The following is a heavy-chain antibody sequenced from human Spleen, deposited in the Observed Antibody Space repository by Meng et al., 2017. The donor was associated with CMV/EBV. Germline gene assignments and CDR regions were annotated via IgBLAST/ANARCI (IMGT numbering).Heavy chain of an antibody. D-gene: IGHD3-10*01. CDR2: ISWNSGTI. J-gene: IGHJ4*02. CDR3: GKEVERGALDY. V-gene: IGHV3-9*01. Sequence: LSLTCAASGFTFDDYAMHWVRQAPGKGLEWVSAISWNSGTIVYADSVRGRFTISRDSAQKSLYLQMNSLRAEDTALYYCGKEVERGALDYWGQGTLVTVSS. CDR1: GFTFDDYA.